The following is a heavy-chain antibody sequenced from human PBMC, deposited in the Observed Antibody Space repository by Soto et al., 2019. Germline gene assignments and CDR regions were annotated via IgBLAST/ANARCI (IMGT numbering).Heavy chain of an antibody. CDR1: GYTFTSYD. Sequence: ASVKVSCKASGYTFTSYDINWVRQATGQGLEWMGWMNPNSGNTGYAQKCQGRVTMTRNTSISTAYMELSSLRSEDTAVYYCARTPNPSIVVVPAASPADQYYYYYYLDVWGKGTTVTVSS. CDR3: ARTPNPSIVVVPAASPADQYYYYYYLDV. CDR2: MNPNSGNT. D-gene: IGHD2-2*01. V-gene: IGHV1-8*01. J-gene: IGHJ6*03.